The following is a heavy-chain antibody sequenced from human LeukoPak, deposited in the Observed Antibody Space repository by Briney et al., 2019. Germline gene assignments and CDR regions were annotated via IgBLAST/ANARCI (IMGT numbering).Heavy chain of an antibody. CDR2: ISHSGDT. Sequence: PSETLSLTCDVSGFSITSGDYWGWIRLSPGRGLEWIGSISHSGDTYYIPSLRSRVTMSLDTSRNQFSLDLRSVSAADTAVYFCARVGPLAVGTGKRVYSFDYWGQGTLVTLS. CDR1: GFSITSGDY. V-gene: IGHV4-38-2*01. J-gene: IGHJ4*02. D-gene: IGHD1-1*01. CDR3: ARVGPLAVGTGKRVYSFDY.